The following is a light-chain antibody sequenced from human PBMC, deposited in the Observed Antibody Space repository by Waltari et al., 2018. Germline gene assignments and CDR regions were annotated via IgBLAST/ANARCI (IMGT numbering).Light chain of an antibody. J-gene: IGKJ1*01. CDR2: YSS. V-gene: IGKV3-20*01. CDR3: QKYVSLPAT. Sequence: LSWYQQKPVHAPRLLIYYSSTRATGIPDRFSCSWSGTNVSLTISRLEPEDFAVDYCQKYVSLPATFGQGTKVEIK.